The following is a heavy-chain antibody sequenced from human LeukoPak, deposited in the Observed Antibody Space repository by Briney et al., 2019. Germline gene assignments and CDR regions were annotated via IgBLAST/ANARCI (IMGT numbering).Heavy chain of an antibody. CDR1: GYTFTSYG. V-gene: IGHV1-18*01. J-gene: IGHJ5*02. CDR3: ARDISEEWLRLGDNWFDP. D-gene: IGHD5-12*01. CDR2: ISAYNGNT. Sequence: ASVKVSCKASGYTFTSYGISWVRQAPGQGLEWMGWISAYNGNTNYAQKLQGRVTMTTDTSTSTAYMELRSLRSDDTAVYYCARDISEEWLRLGDNWFDPWGQGTLVTVSS.